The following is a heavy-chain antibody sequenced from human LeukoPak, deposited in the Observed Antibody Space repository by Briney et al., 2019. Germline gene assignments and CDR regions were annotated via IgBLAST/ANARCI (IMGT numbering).Heavy chain of an antibody. CDR3: CGSGWFAGPFGY. V-gene: IGHV4-39*07. J-gene: IGHJ4*02. Sequence: SETLSLACSVSGGSITKNGYYWGWIRQSPETGLEWIGSMHYSGSTYYNPSLNSRVTISVDTSKNQFSLKLTSVTAADTAVYYCCGSGWFAGPFGYWGQGALVTVSS. CDR1: GGSITKNGYY. D-gene: IGHD6-19*01. CDR2: MHYSGST.